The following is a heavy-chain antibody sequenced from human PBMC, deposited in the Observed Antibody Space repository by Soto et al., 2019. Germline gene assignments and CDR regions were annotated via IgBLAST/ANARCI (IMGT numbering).Heavy chain of an antibody. D-gene: IGHD3-10*01. CDR1: GFTFSSYA. V-gene: IGHV3-23*01. CDR2: ISGSGSKT. Sequence: EVQLLESGGGLVQPGGSLRLSCAASGFTFSSYAMSWVRQAPGKGLEWVSTISGSGSKTYYADSVKGRFTISKDNSKSTLNLQMNSLRAEDTAVYYCAKDSLNYYYSSGPFDPWGQRTLVTVSS. CDR3: AKDSLNYYYSSGPFDP. J-gene: IGHJ5*02.